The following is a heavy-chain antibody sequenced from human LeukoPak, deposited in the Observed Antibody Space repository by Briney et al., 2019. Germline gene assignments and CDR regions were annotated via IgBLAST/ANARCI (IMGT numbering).Heavy chain of an antibody. Sequence: GGSLRLSCAASGFTFSSYAMSWVRQAPGKGLEWVSGISGSGGSTYYADSVKGRFTISRDNSKNTLYLQMSSLGAEDAAVYYCAKATLHCSGGSCYSGFDPWGQGTLVTVSS. CDR3: AKATLHCSGGSCYSGFDP. V-gene: IGHV3-23*01. CDR2: ISGSGGST. D-gene: IGHD2-15*01. CDR1: GFTFSSYA. J-gene: IGHJ5*02.